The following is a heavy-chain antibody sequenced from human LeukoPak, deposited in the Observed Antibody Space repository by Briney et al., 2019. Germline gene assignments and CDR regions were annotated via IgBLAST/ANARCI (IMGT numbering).Heavy chain of an antibody. J-gene: IGHJ6*02. V-gene: IGHV6-1*01. CDR2: TYYRSKWYN. D-gene: IGHD6-19*01. CDR3: ASERTGYSSGWYYYYYGMDV. Sequence: SQTLSLTCAISGDIVSSNSAAWNWIRQSPSRGLEWLGRTYYRSKWYNDYAVSVKNRITINPDTSKNTFSLQLNSVTPEDTAVYYCASERTGYSSGWYYYYYGMDVWGQGTTVTVSS. CDR1: GDIVSSNSAA.